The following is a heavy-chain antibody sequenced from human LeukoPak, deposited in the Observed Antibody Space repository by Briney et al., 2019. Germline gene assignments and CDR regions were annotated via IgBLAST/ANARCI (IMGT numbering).Heavy chain of an antibody. Sequence: ASVKVSCKASGYTFTSYGISWVRQAPGQGLEWMGWISAYNGNTNYAQKFQGRVTITADKSTSTAYMELSRLRSDDTAVYYRARDEGSGYNHWGQGTLVTVSS. D-gene: IGHD3-3*01. V-gene: IGHV1-18*01. J-gene: IGHJ4*02. CDR1: GYTFTSYG. CDR3: ARDEGSGYNH. CDR2: ISAYNGNT.